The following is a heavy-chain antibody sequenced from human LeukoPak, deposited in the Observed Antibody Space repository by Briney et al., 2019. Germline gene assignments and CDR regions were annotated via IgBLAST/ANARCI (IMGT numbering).Heavy chain of an antibody. D-gene: IGHD3/OR15-3a*01. CDR2: INPDSGGT. Sequence: ASVKVSCKASGYTFTGYYMHWVRQAPGQGLEWVGWINPDSGGTKYAQKFQGRVTMTRDTSTSTAYMELSSLTSDDTAVYYCTRDLEGLERYFDYWGQGTLVTVSS. V-gene: IGHV1-2*02. CDR1: GYTFTGYY. CDR3: TRDLEGLERYFDY. J-gene: IGHJ4*02.